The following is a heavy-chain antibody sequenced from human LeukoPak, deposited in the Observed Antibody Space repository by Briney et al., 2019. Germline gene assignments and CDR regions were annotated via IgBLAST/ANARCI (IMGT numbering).Heavy chain of an antibody. CDR2: ISYDGSNK. CDR3: AKDRRVRDSYGLDV. V-gene: IGHV3-30-3*01. D-gene: IGHD3-10*01. J-gene: IGHJ6*04. Sequence: GRSLRLSCAASGFTFSSYAMHWVRQAPGKGLEWVAVISYDGSNKYYADSVKGRFTISRDNSKNTLYLQMNSLRAEDTAVYYCAKDRRVRDSYGLDVWGKGTTVTVSS. CDR1: GFTFSSYA.